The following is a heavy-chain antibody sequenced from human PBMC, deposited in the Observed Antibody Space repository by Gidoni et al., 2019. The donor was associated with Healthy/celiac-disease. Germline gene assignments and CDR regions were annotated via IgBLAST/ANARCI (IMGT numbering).Heavy chain of an antibody. V-gene: IGHV3-53*01. J-gene: IGHJ3*02. CDR2: IYSGGST. Sequence: EVQLVESGGGLIQPGGSLRLSCAASGFTVSSNYMSWVRQAPGKGLEWVSVIYSGGSTYYADSVKGRFTISRDNSKNTLYLQMNSLRAEDTAVYYCAREYCSSTSCHDAFDIWGQGTMVTVSS. CDR1: GFTVSSNY. CDR3: AREYCSSTSCHDAFDI. D-gene: IGHD2-2*01.